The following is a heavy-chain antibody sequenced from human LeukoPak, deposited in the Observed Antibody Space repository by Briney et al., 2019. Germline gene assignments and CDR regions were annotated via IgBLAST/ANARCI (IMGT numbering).Heavy chain of an antibody. CDR2: ISSSGRTM. D-gene: IGHD1-26*01. CDR1: GFIFSSYE. J-gene: IGHJ4*02. V-gene: IGHV3-48*03. CDR3: ARDNYSGSRYFDH. Sequence: GGSLRLSCAASGFIFSSYEMSWVRQAPGKGLEWVSYISSSGRTMYYADSAKGRFTVSRDNAKNSLYLQMNSLRAEDTAIYYCARDNYSGSRYFDHWGQGTLVTVSS.